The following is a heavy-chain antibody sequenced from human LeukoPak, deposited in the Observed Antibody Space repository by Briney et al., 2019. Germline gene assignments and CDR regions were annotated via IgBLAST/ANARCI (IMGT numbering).Heavy chain of an antibody. V-gene: IGHV4-59*12. CDR3: ARGSSGWSLDY. CDR2: IYHSGST. J-gene: IGHJ4*02. Sequence: PSETLSLTCTVSGGSISSYYWSWIRQPPGKGLEWIGEIYHSGSTNYNPSLKSRVTISVDKSKNQFSLKLSSVTAADTAVYYCARGSSGWSLDYWGQGTLVTVSS. D-gene: IGHD6-19*01. CDR1: GGSISSYY.